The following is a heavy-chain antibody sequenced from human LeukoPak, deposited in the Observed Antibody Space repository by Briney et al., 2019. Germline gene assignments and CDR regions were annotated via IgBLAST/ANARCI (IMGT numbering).Heavy chain of an antibody. J-gene: IGHJ6*03. D-gene: IGHD2-2*01. Sequence: ASVKVSCKASGYTLTSYDINWVRQATGQGLEWMGWMNPNSGNTGYAQKFQGRVTMTRNTSISTAYMELSSLRSEDTAVYYCASYCSSTSCSPSGYYYYMDVWGKGTTVTVSS. CDR1: GYTLTSYD. CDR3: ASYCSSTSCSPSGYYYYMDV. CDR2: MNPNSGNT. V-gene: IGHV1-8*01.